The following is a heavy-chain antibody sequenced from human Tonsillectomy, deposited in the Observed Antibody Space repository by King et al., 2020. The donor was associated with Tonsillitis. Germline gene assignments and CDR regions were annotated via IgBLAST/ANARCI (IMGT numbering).Heavy chain of an antibody. D-gene: IGHD3-10*01. CDR2: IFSNDEK. CDR3: ARLWVGEFDYYYGMDV. J-gene: IGHJ6*02. Sequence: TLKESGPVLVKPTETLTLTCTVSGFSLSNARMGVSWIRQPPGKALEWLAHIFSNDEKSYSTSLKSRLTISKDTSKSQVVLTMTNMDPVDTATYYCARLWVGEFDYYYGMDVWGQGTTVTVSS. V-gene: IGHV2-26*01. CDR1: GFSLSNARMG.